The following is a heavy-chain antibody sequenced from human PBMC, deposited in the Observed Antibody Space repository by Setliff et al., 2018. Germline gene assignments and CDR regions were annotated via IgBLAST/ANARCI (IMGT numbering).Heavy chain of an antibody. CDR3: AKSGIAAAGTAPFDY. CDR2: IRYDGSNK. J-gene: IGHJ4*02. V-gene: IGHV3-30*02. CDR1: GFPLSTYW. Sequence: PGGSLRLSCEASGFPLSTYWMHWVRQAPGKGLEWVAFIRYDGSNKYYADSVQGRFTISRDNSKNTLYLQMNSLRAEDTAMYYCAKSGIAAAGTAPFDYWGQGTLVTVSS. D-gene: IGHD6-13*01.